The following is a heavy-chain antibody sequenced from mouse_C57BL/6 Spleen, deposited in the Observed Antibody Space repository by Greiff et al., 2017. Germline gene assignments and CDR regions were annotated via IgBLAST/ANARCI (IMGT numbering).Heavy chain of an antibody. CDR1: GYAFSSYW. D-gene: IGHD2-4*01. Sequence: VQLQQSGAELVKPGASVKISCKASGYAFSSYWMTWVKQRPGKGLEWIGQLYPGDGDTNYNGKVKGKATLTADKSSSTAYMQLSSLTSEDSAVYFCARYDSLRGGDYWGQGTSVTVSS. CDR2: LYPGDGDT. CDR3: ARYDSLRGGDY. J-gene: IGHJ4*01. V-gene: IGHV1-80*01.